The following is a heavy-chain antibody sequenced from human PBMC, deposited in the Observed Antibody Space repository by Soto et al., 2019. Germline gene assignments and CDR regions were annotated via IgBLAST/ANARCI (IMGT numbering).Heavy chain of an antibody. V-gene: IGHV3-23*01. CDR1: GFTFRNYA. CDR2: ISESGSST. J-gene: IGHJ4*02. CDR3: ASRSSGWYFDY. Sequence: GGSLRLSCAASGFTFRNYAMTWVRQAPGQGLEYVSSISESGSSTYYADSVKGRFTISRDNSKNTLYLQMNSLRAEDTAVYYCASRSSGWYFDYWGQGTLVTVSS. D-gene: IGHD6-19*01.